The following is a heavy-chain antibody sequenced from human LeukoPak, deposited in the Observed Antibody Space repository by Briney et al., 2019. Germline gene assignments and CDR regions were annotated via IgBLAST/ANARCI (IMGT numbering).Heavy chain of an antibody. Sequence: ASVKVSCKASGGTFSSYATSWVRQAPGQGREWMGRIIPIFGTANYAQKFQGRVTITTDESTSTAYMELSSLRSEDTAVYYCAREQDTAMVIDYWGQGTLVTVSS. CDR1: GGTFSSYA. J-gene: IGHJ4*02. D-gene: IGHD5-18*01. CDR3: AREQDTAMVIDY. CDR2: IIPIFGTA. V-gene: IGHV1-69*05.